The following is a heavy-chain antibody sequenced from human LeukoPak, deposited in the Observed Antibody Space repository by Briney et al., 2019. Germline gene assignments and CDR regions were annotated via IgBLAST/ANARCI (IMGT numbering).Heavy chain of an antibody. CDR1: GGSFSGYY. V-gene: IGHV4-34*01. J-gene: IGHJ4*02. Sequence: SETLSLTCAVYGGSFSGYYWNWIRQPPGKGLEWIGEINHSGSTNYNPSLKSRVTISVDTSKNQFSLKLSSVTAADTAVYYCAREKVEYSYGLFDYWGQGTLVTVSS. CDR2: INHSGST. CDR3: AREKVEYSYGLFDY. D-gene: IGHD5-18*01.